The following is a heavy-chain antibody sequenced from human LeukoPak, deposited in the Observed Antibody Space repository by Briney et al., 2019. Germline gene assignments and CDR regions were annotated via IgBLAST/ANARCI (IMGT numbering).Heavy chain of an antibody. CDR3: ARAKQWNYYFDY. Sequence: PGGSLRLSCAATGFTFDDYAMHWLRQAPGKGLEWVSCISWNSGSIGYADSVKGRFTISRDKAKNSLSLQMTSLRPEDTAVYFCARAKQWNYYFDYWGQGTLVTVSS. J-gene: IGHJ4*02. CDR2: ISWNSGSI. V-gene: IGHV3-9*01. D-gene: IGHD1-7*01. CDR1: GFTFDDYA.